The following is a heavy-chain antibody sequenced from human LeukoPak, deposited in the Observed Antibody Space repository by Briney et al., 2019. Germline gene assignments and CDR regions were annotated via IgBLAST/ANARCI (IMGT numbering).Heavy chain of an antibody. CDR1: GYTLSSSY. J-gene: IGHJ4*02. CDR3: ARDTYYYDSSGRY. V-gene: IGHV1-18*04. D-gene: IGHD3-22*01. Sequence: ASVKASCKASGYTLSSSYMHWVRQAPGQGLEWMGWISAYNGNTNYAQKLQGRVTMTTDTSTSTAYMELGSLRSDDTAVYYCARDTYYYDSSGRYWGQGTLVTVSS. CDR2: ISAYNGNT.